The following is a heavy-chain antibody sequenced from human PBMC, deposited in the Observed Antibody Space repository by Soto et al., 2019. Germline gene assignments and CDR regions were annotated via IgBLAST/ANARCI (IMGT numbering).Heavy chain of an antibody. Sequence: GGSLRLSCATSGFTFKNVWMAWVRQAPGKGLEWVGRIKSKLDGGAADYATPVKGRFTISRDDSKSTLYLQMDNLKTEDTAVYYCTTLGYYYDSVAYYQYDYWGQGT. CDR1: GFTFKNVW. J-gene: IGHJ4*02. CDR2: IKSKLDGGAA. CDR3: TTLGYYYDSVAYYQYDY. V-gene: IGHV3-15*01. D-gene: IGHD3-22*01.